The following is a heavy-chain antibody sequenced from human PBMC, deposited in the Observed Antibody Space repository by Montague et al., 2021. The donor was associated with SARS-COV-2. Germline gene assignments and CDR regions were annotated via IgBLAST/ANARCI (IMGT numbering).Heavy chain of an antibody. V-gene: IGHV4-59*01. CDR3: ARVRGNPIFGVVIISAFDI. Sequence: SETLSLTCTVSGGSISSYYWSWIRQPPGKGLEWIGYIYYSGSTNYNPSLKSRVTISVDTSKNQFSLKLSSVTAADTAVYYCARVRGNPIFGVVIISAFDIWGQGTMVTVSS. CDR2: IYYSGST. J-gene: IGHJ3*02. CDR1: GGSISSYY. D-gene: IGHD3-3*01.